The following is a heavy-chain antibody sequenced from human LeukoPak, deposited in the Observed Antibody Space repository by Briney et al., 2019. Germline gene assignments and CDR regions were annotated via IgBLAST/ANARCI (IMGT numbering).Heavy chain of an antibody. CDR2: INPNGGST. CDR3: TRGGNYYDSSMDV. CDR1: GYTFTGYY. D-gene: IGHD3-22*01. V-gene: IGHV1-46*01. Sequence: GASVKVSCKASGYTFTGYYMHWVRQAPGQGLEWMGWINPNGGSTNYAEKFQGRVTMTRDTSTSTVYMELRSLRSEDTAVYYCTRGGNYYDSSMDVWGQGTTVTVSS. J-gene: IGHJ6*02.